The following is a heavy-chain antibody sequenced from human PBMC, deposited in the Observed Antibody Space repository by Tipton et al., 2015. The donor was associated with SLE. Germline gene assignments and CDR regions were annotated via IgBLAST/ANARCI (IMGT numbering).Heavy chain of an antibody. V-gene: IGHV4-34*01. Sequence: TLSLTCAVYGGSFNNNYWSWIRQPPGKGLEWIGEINRSGSTYYNPSLKSRVSMSIDTSNNQFSLKVTSVTAADTAVYYCARGLLGPPIYYDMDVWGKGTTVTVSS. J-gene: IGHJ6*03. D-gene: IGHD3-16*01. CDR1: GGSFNNNY. CDR2: INRSGST. CDR3: ARGLLGPPIYYDMDV.